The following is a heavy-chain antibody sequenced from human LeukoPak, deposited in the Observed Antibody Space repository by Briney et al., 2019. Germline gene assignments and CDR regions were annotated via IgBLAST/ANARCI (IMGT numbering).Heavy chain of an antibody. J-gene: IGHJ6*02. CDR1: GFSFNSHA. CDR2: ISGSGGST. CDR3: AKDLNYDSSGYYYYYYGMDV. Sequence: GGSLRLSCAASGFSFNSHAMNWVRQAPGKGLEWVSGISGSGGSTYYADSVKGRFTISRDNFKNTLYLQMNSLRAEDTAVYYCAKDLNYDSSGYYYYYYGMDVWGQGTTVTVSS. D-gene: IGHD3-22*01. V-gene: IGHV3-23*01.